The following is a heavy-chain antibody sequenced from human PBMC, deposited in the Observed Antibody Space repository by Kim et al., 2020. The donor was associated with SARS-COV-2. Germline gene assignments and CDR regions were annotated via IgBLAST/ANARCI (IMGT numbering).Heavy chain of an antibody. D-gene: IGHD3-10*02. Sequence: YYVDSVKGRFTMSRDNAKNSLYLQMSSLRTEDTAIYYCAAVDTAHVPGGIWGQGTLVSVSS. J-gene: IGHJ4*02. CDR3: AAVDTAHVPGGI. V-gene: IGHV3-7*01.